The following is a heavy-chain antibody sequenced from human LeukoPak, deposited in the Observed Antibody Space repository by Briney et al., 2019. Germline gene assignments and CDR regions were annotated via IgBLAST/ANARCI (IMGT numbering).Heavy chain of an antibody. CDR3: ARVGYFLDAFDI. J-gene: IGHJ3*02. CDR1: GGSISSGGYS. D-gene: IGHD2/OR15-2a*01. CDR2: IYYSGST. Sequence: SETLPLTCTVSGGSISSGGYSWSWIRQHPGKGLEWIGYIYYSGSTYYNPSLKSRVTISVDTSKNQFSLKLSSVTAADTAVYYCARVGYFLDAFDIWGQGTMVTVSS. V-gene: IGHV4-31*03.